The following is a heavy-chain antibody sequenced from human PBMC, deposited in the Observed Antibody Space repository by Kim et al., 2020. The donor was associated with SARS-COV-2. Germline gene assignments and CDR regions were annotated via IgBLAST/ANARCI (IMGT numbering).Heavy chain of an antibody. D-gene: IGHD2-15*01. J-gene: IGHJ4*01. CDR1: GFTFSSNA. CDR2: ISPGGDHT. Sequence: GGSLRLSCAASGFTFSSNAMAWVRQAPGKGPEWVSAISPGGDHTYYEDSVKGRFTTSRDNSKNKLYLQMNSLRVEDTAIYYCAKELVSRSSLSFDYWGHGTLVTVSS. CDR3: AKELVSRSSLSFDY. V-gene: IGHV3-23*01.